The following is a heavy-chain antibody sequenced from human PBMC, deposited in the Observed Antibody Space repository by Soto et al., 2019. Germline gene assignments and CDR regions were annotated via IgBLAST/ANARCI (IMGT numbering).Heavy chain of an antibody. CDR1: GFTFSSYS. J-gene: IGHJ4*02. CDR2: ISSSSTI. CDR3: ARGLREVDY. Sequence: HPGGSLRLSCAASGFTFSSYSMNWVRQAPGKGLEWVSYISSSSTIYYADSVKGRFTISRDNAKNSLYLQMNSLRDEDTAVYYCARGLREVDYWGQGTLVTVSS. V-gene: IGHV3-48*02.